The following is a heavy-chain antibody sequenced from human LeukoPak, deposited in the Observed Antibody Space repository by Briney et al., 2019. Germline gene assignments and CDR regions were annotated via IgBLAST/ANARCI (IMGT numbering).Heavy chain of an antibody. Sequence: GGSLRHSCAASDFSVNNNYVDWVRQAPGKGLEWVSCMDNFGIKTYADSVQGRFTVSRDSSRNMVFLQMNSLRVEDTAVYYCAGGKYYGSGTRPGYLGYWGLGTMVTVSS. CDR2: MDNFGIK. D-gene: IGHD3-10*01. J-gene: IGHJ4*02. CDR3: AGGKYYGSGTRPGYLGY. CDR1: DFSVNNNY. V-gene: IGHV3-53*01.